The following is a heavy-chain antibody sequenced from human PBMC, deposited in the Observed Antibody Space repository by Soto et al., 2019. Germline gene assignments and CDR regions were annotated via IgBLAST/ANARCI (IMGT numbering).Heavy chain of an antibody. CDR1: GYTFTGYY. CDR3: ASFDYYDSSGYYYYLDY. V-gene: IGHV1-2*02. J-gene: IGHJ4*02. D-gene: IGHD3-22*01. CDR2: INPNSGGT. Sequence: QVQLVQSGAEVKKPGASVKVSCKASGYTFTGYYMHWVRQAPGQGLEWMGWINPNSGGTNYAQKFQGRVTITADESTSTAYMELSSLRSEDTAVYYCASFDYYDSSGYYYYLDYWGQGTLVTVSS.